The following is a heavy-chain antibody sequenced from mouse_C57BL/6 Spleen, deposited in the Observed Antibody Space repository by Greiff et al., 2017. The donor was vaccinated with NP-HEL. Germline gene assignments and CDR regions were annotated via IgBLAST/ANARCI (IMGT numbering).Heavy chain of an antibody. CDR3: ARGSSYDY. J-gene: IGHJ2*01. V-gene: IGHV1-64*01. CDR1: GYTFTSYW. Sequence: VQLQQPGAELVKPGASVKLSCKASGYTFTSYWMHWVKQRPGQGLEWIGMIHPNSGSTNYNEKFKSKATLTVDKSSSTAYRLLCSLTSADSAVYYCARGSSYDYWGQGTTLTVSS. CDR2: IHPNSGST. D-gene: IGHD1-1*01.